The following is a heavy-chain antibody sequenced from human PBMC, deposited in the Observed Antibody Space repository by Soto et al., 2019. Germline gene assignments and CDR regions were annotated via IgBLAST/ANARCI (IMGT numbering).Heavy chain of an antibody. CDR3: ARDRQYSSSPVFDY. D-gene: IGHD6-13*01. Sequence: QVQLVQSGAEVKKPGSSVKVSCKASRGTFSSYAISWVRQAPGQGLEWMGGIIPIFGTANYEQKFQGRVTITADEYTSTAYMELSSLGSEDTAVYYCARDRQYSSSPVFDYWGQGTLVTVSS. J-gene: IGHJ4*02. CDR2: IIPIFGTA. V-gene: IGHV1-69*01. CDR1: RGTFSSYA.